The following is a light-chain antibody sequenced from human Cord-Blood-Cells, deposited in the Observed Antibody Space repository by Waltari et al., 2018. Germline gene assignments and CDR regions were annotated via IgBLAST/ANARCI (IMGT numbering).Light chain of an antibody. CDR2: DDS. J-gene: IGLJ1*01. CDR3: QVWDSSSAHV. CDR1: NIGSKS. Sequence: SYVLTQTPSVSVAPGKTARITCGGNNIGSKSVHWYQQKPGQARVLVVYDDSDRPSGIPERFSGSNAGNTATLTISGVEAGDEADYDCQVWDSSSAHVFGTGTKVTVL. V-gene: IGLV3-21*03.